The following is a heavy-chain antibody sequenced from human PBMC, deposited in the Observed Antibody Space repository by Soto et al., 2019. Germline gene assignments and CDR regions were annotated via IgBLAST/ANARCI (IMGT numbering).Heavy chain of an antibody. J-gene: IGHJ4*02. CDR2: IYWDDNQ. V-gene: IGHV2-5*02. CDR1: GVSLTSSGMS. CDR3: SHRHPSVAGAFDY. D-gene: IGHD6-19*01. Sequence: QITLKESGPTLVKPTQTLTLTCTSSGVSLTSSGMSVGWIRQPPGKSLEWLALIYWDDNQRYSPSLRVRLTVTKDTSKNHVVLTMTNMDAVDTATYYCSHRHPSVAGAFDYWGQGTLVTVS.